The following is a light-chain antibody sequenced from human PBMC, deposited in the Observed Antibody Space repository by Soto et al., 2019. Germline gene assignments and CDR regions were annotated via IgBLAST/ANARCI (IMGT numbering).Light chain of an antibody. V-gene: IGLV1-51*01. CDR3: GTWDSSLSAGV. CDR2: DNN. CDR1: SSNIGNNY. J-gene: IGLJ1*01. Sequence: VSAAPGQKVTISCSGSSSNIGNNYVSWYQQLPGTAPKLLVYDNNKRPSGIPDRFSGSKSGTSATLGITGLQTGDEADYYCGTWDSSLSAGVFGTGTKVTVL.